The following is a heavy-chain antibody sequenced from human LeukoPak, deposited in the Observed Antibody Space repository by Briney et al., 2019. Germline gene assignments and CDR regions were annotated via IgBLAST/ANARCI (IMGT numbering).Heavy chain of an antibody. V-gene: IGHV4-30-4*01. J-gene: IGHJ4*02. Sequence: SQTLSLTCTVSGGSISSGDYYWSWIRQPPGKGLEWIGYIYYSGSTYYNPSLKSRVTISVDTSKSQFSLKLSSVTAADTAVYYCARATFLEWLSISYYFDYWGQGTLVTVSS. CDR1: GGSISSGDYY. CDR3: ARATFLEWLSISYYFDY. D-gene: IGHD3-3*02. CDR2: IYYSGST.